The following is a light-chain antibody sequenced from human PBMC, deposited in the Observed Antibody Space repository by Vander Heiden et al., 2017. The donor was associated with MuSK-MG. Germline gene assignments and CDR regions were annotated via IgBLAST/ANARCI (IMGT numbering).Light chain of an antibody. CDR2: DAS. CDR3: QQDNSYSRT. Sequence: DIQMTQSPSTLSASVGDRVTITCRASQSISSWLAWYQQKPGKAPKLLIYDASSLESGVPSRSSGSGSRSEFTLTISILQPDDFATYYSQQDNSYSRTFGQGTKVEIK. J-gene: IGKJ1*01. V-gene: IGKV1-5*01. CDR1: QSISSW.